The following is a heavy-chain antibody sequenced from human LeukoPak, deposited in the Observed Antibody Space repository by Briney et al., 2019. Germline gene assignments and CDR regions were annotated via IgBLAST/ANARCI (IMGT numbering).Heavy chain of an antibody. CDR1: GGSISSSAYH. Sequence: SSETLSLTCTVSGGSISSSAYHWGWIRQPPGKGLEWIGNFYYSGSTYYNPSLKSRLTISGDTSKNQFSLKLSSVTAADTAVYYCARLWSTDCSAGSCPHQPNYWGQGTLVTVSS. D-gene: IGHD2-15*01. V-gene: IGHV4-39*01. CDR3: ARLWSTDCSAGSCPHQPNY. CDR2: FYYSGST. J-gene: IGHJ4*02.